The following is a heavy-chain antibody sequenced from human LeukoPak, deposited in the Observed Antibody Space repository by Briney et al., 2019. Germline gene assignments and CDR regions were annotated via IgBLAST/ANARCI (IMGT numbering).Heavy chain of an antibody. CDR1: GYTFTGYY. Sequence: ASVEVSCKASGYTFTGYYIHWVRQAPGQGLEWMGRINPNSGNTGYAQKFQGRVTMTRNTSISTAYMELSSLRSEDTAVYYCARMGGANDYWGQGTLVTVSS. CDR3: ARMGGANDY. CDR2: INPNSGNT. J-gene: IGHJ4*02. V-gene: IGHV1-8*02. D-gene: IGHD3-16*01.